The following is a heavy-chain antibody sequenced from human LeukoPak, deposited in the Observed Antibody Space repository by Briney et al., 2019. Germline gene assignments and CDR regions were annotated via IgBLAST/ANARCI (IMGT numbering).Heavy chain of an antibody. CDR3: ARAITYYDSSGYGNY. CDR2: INSDGSST. J-gene: IGHJ4*02. V-gene: IGHV3-74*01. D-gene: IGHD3-22*01. Sequence: PGGSLRLSCAVSGFTSSSYWMHWVRQAPGKGLLWVSRINSDGSSTSYADSVKGRFTISRDNAKNTLYLQMNSLRAEDTAVYYCARAITYYDSSGYGNYWGQGTLVTVSS. CDR1: GFTSSSYW.